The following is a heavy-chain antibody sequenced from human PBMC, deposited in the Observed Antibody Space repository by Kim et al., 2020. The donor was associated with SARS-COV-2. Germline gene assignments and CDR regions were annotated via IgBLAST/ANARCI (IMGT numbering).Heavy chain of an antibody. Sequence: SETLSLTCTVSGGSISSGDYYWSWIRQPPGKGLEWIGYIYYSGSTYYNPSLKSRVTISVDTSKNQFSLKLSSVTAADTAVYYCARDRSGGSAIDYWGQGTLVTVSS. CDR2: IYYSGST. CDR3: ARDRSGGSAIDY. CDR1: GGSISSGDYY. D-gene: IGHD2-15*01. J-gene: IGHJ4*02. V-gene: IGHV4-30-4*01.